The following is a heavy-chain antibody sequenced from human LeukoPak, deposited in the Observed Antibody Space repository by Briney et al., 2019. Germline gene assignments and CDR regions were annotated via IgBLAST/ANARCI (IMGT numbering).Heavy chain of an antibody. CDR3: AKYKFDYYDSSGIDY. CDR2: ISGSSTTI. CDR1: GFTFSSYS. D-gene: IGHD3-22*01. Sequence: GGSLRLSCAASGFTFSSYSMNWVRQAPGKGLEWVSYISGSSTTIYYADSVKGRFTISRDNSKNTLYLQMNSLRAEDTAVYYCAKYKFDYYDSSGIDYWGQGTLVTVSS. J-gene: IGHJ4*02. V-gene: IGHV3-48*01.